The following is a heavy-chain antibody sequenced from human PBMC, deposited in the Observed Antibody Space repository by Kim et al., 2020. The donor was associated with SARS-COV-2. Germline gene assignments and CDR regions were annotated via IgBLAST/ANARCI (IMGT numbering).Heavy chain of an antibody. Sequence: SETLSLTCAVYGGSFSGYYWSWIRQPPGKGLEWIGEINHSGSTNYNPSLKSRVTISVDTSKNQFSLKLTSVTAADTAVYYCARGRNSVDCSGTRCYSRRAYFDYWGQGTLVTVSS. CDR1: GGSFSGYY. D-gene: IGHD2-2*01. CDR2: INHSGST. CDR3: ARGRNSVDCSGTRCYSRRAYFDY. J-gene: IGHJ4*02. V-gene: IGHV4-34*01.